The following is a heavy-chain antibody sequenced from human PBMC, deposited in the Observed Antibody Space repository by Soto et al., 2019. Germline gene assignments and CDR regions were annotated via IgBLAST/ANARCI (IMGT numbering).Heavy chain of an antibody. CDR3: SRIAVSGQRPGFDY. V-gene: IGHV4-39*01. CDR2: VSHIGST. Sequence: SETLSLTCSVSGGSISNSSYLWVWVRQPPGKGLQWIGSVSHIGSTNYNPSLKSRLTISVGTSKTQSSLRLDSVTAADTAVYYCSRIAVSGQRPGFDYWGQGILVTVSS. J-gene: IGHJ4*02. D-gene: IGHD6-19*01. CDR1: GGSISNSSYL.